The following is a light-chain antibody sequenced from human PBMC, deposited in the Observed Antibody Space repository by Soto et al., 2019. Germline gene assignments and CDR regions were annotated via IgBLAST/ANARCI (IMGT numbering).Light chain of an antibody. V-gene: IGLV2-14*01. CDR2: EVG. Sequence: QSVLTQPASVSGSPGQSITISCTGTSSHVGTYNYVSWYQQHPGKAPKLMIYEVGNRPSGVSNRFSGSKSGNTASLTISGLQAEDEADYYCSSFTNSRAYVFGTGTKLTVL. CDR1: SSHVGTYNY. J-gene: IGLJ1*01. CDR3: SSFTNSRAYV.